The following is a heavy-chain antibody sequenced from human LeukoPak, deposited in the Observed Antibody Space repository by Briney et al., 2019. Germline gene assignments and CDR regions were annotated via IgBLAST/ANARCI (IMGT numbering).Heavy chain of an antibody. D-gene: IGHD1-26*01. J-gene: IGHJ4*02. Sequence: SETLSLTCTVSGGSFNSGSFYWTWIRQPAGKGLEWIGRLYNNGSTNYNPSLKSRLSISVDTSKNQFSLKLSSVTAADTAVYYCARSSGSYPPSDYWGQGTLVTVSS. V-gene: IGHV4-61*02. CDR1: GGSFNSGSFY. CDR3: ARSSGSYPPSDY. CDR2: LYNNGST.